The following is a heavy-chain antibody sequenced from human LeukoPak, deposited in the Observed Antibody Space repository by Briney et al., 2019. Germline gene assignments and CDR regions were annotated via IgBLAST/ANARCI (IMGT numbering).Heavy chain of an antibody. CDR1: GFTFSGSA. CDR2: IRGKANSYAT. V-gene: IGHV3-73*01. CDR3: ARASWISTADAVC. Sequence: GGSLRLSCAASGFTFSGSAMHWVRQASGKGLEWVGRIRGKANSYATAYAASVKGRFTISRDVSRNTVYLQLNNLRVEDTAIYYCARASWISTADAVCWGQGTQVTVSS. J-gene: IGHJ4*02. D-gene: IGHD2-2*03.